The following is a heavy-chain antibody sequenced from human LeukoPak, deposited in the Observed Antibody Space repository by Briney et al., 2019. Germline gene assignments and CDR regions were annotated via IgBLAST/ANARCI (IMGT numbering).Heavy chain of an antibody. CDR2: ISSSSSYI. V-gene: IGHV3-21*01. D-gene: IGHD6-6*01. CDR3: ARVVLVVSSSSPYDAFDI. Sequence: GGSLRLSCAASGFTFSSYSMNWVRQAPGKGLEWVSSISSSSSYIYYADSVKGGFTISRDNAKNSLYLQMNSLRAEDTAVYYCARVVLVVSSSSPYDAFDIWGQGTMVTVSS. J-gene: IGHJ3*02. CDR1: GFTFSSYS.